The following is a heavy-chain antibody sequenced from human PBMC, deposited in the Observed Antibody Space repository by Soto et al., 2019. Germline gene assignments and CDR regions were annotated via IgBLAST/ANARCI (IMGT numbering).Heavy chain of an antibody. CDR2: IYTSGST. V-gene: IGHV4-4*07. J-gene: IGHJ4*02. Sequence: SETLSLTCTVSGASLNNYYWSWARQPAGKGLEWVGRIYTSGSTNYSPSLESRVTMSVDTSKNQFSLKLSSVTAADTAVYYCARGSLAPDYWGQGTLVTVSS. CDR1: GASLNNYY. CDR3: ARGSLAPDY. D-gene: IGHD1-26*01.